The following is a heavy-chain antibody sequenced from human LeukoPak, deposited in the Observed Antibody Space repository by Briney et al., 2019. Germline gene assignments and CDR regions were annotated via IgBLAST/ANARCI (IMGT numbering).Heavy chain of an antibody. CDR2: IIPIFGTA. J-gene: IGHJ6*02. Sequence: VASVKVSCKASGGTFSSYAISWVRQAPGQGLEWMGGIIPIFGTANYAQKFQGRVTITADESTSTAYMELSSLRSEDTAVYYCARDDPPAANRYYYYYGMDVWGQGTTVTVSS. D-gene: IGHD2-2*01. CDR3: ARDDPPAANRYYYYYGMDV. V-gene: IGHV1-69*01. CDR1: GGTFSSYA.